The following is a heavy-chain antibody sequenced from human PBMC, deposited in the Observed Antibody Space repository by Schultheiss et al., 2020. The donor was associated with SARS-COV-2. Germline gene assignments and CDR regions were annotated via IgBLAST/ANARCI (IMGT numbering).Heavy chain of an antibody. Sequence: GGSLRLSCAASGFTFSSYAMHWVRQAPGKGLEWVAVISYDGSNKYYADSVKGRFTISRDNSKNTLYLQMNSLRAEDTAVYYCATGYCSSTSCYASGGTHIFDYWGQGTLVTVSS. V-gene: IGHV3-30*04. CDR2: ISYDGSNK. J-gene: IGHJ4*02. CDR3: ATGYCSSTSCYASGGTHIFDY. CDR1: GFTFSSYA. D-gene: IGHD2-2*03.